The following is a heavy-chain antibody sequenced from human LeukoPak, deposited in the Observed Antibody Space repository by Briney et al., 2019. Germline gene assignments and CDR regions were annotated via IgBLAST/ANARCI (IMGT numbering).Heavy chain of an antibody. CDR3: ARDQLGFSSGWYPAGFDY. D-gene: IGHD6-19*01. Sequence: GGSLRLSCAASGFTFSSYSMNWVRQAPGKGLERVSTIGSSSSYTYYADSVKGRFTISRDNAKNSLYLQMNSLRAEDTAVYYCARDQLGFSSGWYPAGFDYWRQGTLVTVSS. J-gene: IGHJ4*02. CDR2: IGSSSSYT. V-gene: IGHV3-21*01. CDR1: GFTFSSYS.